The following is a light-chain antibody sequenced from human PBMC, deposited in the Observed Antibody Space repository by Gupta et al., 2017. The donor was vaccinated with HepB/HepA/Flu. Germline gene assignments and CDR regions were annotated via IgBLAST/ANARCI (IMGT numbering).Light chain of an antibody. V-gene: IGLV1-40*01. J-gene: IGLJ2*01. CDR1: RSNIGALYD. CDR3: QSHDNNLSGFVV. Sequence: SVLTQPPPVSGAPGHTVTISCPGSRSNIGALYDVPWYKQLPGTAPNFLIYANNTRPSGVPDRLSGSKSGNSAILAITGLQAEDEADYYCQSHDNNLSGFVVFGGGTRLTVL. CDR2: ANN.